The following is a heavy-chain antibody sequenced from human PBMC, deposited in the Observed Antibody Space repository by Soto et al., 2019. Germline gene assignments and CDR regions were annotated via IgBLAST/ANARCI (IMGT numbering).Heavy chain of an antibody. V-gene: IGHV3-23*01. CDR1: GFTFKDHA. J-gene: IGHJ6*02. Sequence: GGSLRLSCAASGFTFKDHAMNWVRQAPGKGLEWLSVISGSGERTYSAASVKGRFTISRDNSKKIMYLQMDRLRVEDTALYYCARDRMLYATDYFYPMDVWGQGTTVTVSS. D-gene: IGHD2-8*01. CDR2: ISGSGERT. CDR3: ARDRMLYATDYFYPMDV.